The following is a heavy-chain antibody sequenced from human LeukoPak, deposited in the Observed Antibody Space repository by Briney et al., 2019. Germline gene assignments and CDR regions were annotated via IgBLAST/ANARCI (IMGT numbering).Heavy chain of an antibody. J-gene: IGHJ4*02. V-gene: IGHV3-21*01. CDR3: ARDLAARGDY. CDR1: GFTFSSYS. D-gene: IGHD6-6*01. Sequence: SGGSLRLSCAASGFTFSSYSMNWVRRAPGKGLEWVSSISSSSSYIYYADSVKGRFTVSRDNAKNSLYLQMNSLRAEDTAVYYCARDLAARGDYWGQGTLVTVSS. CDR2: ISSSSSYI.